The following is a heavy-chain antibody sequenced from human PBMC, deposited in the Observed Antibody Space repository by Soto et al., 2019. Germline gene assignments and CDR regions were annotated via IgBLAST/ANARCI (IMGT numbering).Heavy chain of an antibody. Sequence: TGGSLRLSRAVSGFSVSSKYMSWVRQPAGKGLEWVSVIYAGSIAFYADPVKGRFTISRDDSKNSLYLQMNSLRAEDTAVYYCARIPYDNSGTIFDYWGQGTQVPVSS. CDR3: ARIPYDNSGTIFDY. D-gene: IGHD3-22*01. CDR1: GFSVSSKY. V-gene: IGHV3-53*01. CDR2: IYAGSIA. J-gene: IGHJ4*02.